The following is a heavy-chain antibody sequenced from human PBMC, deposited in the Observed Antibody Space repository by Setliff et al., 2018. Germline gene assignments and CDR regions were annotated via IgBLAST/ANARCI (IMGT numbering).Heavy chain of an antibody. CDR1: GYTLTELS. CDR3: VTDQKWLVLSSGHDAFDI. V-gene: IGHV1-24*01. J-gene: IGHJ3*02. Sequence: VASVKVSCKVSGYTLTELSMHWVRQAPGKGLEWMGGSDLEDGETIYAQKFQGRVTMTEDTSTDTAYMELSSLRSEDTAVYYCVTDQKWLVLSSGHDAFDIWGQGTMVTVS. D-gene: IGHD6-19*01. CDR2: SDLEDGET.